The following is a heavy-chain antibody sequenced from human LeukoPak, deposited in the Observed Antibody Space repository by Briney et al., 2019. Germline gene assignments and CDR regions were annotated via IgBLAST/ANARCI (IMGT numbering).Heavy chain of an antibody. Sequence: PGGSLRLSCAASGFTVSSNYMSWVRQAPGEGLEGVSVIYSGGSTYYADSVKGRFTISRDNSKNTLYLQMNSLRAEDTAVYYCARDLSGSYFFDYWGQGTLVTVSS. J-gene: IGHJ4*02. V-gene: IGHV3-66*02. CDR2: IYSGGST. CDR3: ARDLSGSYFFDY. CDR1: GFTVSSNY. D-gene: IGHD1-26*01.